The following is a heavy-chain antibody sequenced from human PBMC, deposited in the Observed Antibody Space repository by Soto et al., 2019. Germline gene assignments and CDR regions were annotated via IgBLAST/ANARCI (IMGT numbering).Heavy chain of an antibody. CDR2: SSNSGSFT. D-gene: IGHD1-1*01. CDR3: VRSGDNYNLLDY. V-gene: IGHV3-11*06. CDR1: GFTFSSYW. Sequence: PGGSLRLSCAASGFTFSSYWMSWIRQAPGKGLEWIGYSSNSGSFTRYADSVKGRFSISRGNAKNSLYLQINSLRGDDTAIYYCVRSGDNYNLLDYWGQGTPVTVSS. J-gene: IGHJ4*02.